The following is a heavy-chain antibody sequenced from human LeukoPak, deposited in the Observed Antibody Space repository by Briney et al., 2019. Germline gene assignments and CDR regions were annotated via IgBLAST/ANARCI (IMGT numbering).Heavy chain of an antibody. J-gene: IGHJ4*02. D-gene: IGHD3-22*01. V-gene: IGHV1-69*05. CDR2: ILPIVGPA. Sequence: GHSVKLSCQASARSLSSYAISWVRQVDGDGIEWKGWILPIVGPANSAQKFQGKVKSTTDESTGAAYMELCILMTRDTAVDYCAKYGDYYDGSGDDYGVDYWGQGTLVTVSS. CDR1: ARSLSSYA. CDR3: AKYGDYYDGSGDDYGVDY.